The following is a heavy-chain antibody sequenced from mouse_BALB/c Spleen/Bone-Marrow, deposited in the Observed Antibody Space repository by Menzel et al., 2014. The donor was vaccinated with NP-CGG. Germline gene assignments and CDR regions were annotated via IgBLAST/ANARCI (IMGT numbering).Heavy chain of an antibody. V-gene: IGHV1-37*01. CDR1: GYSFTGYF. J-gene: IGHJ2*01. Sequence: VQLQQSGPELVKPGASVKISCKASGYSFTGYFMNWVKQSHGKSLERIGRINPYNGDTFYNQKFKGKATLTVDKSSSTAHMELLSLTSDDSAVYYCGMVYYYGSSYFDYWGQGTTLTVSS. CDR2: INPYNGDT. CDR3: GMVYYYGSSYFDY. D-gene: IGHD1-1*01.